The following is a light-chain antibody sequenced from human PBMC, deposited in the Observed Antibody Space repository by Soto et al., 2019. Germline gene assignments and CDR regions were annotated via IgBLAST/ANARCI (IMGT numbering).Light chain of an antibody. CDR1: QAISTW. CDR3: QQANSFPRT. J-gene: IGKJ1*01. CDR2: SAS. Sequence: DIQMTQSPSSVSASVGDRVTITCRASQAISTWLAWYQQNPGKAPKLLIYSASNLQSGVPSRFSGSGSGTDFTLTISSLQREDFATYYCQQANSFPRTFGQGTKVEIK. V-gene: IGKV1D-12*01.